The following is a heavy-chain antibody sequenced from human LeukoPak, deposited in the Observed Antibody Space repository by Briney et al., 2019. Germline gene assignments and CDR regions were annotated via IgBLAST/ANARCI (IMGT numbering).Heavy chain of an antibody. Sequence: APVKVSCKASGGTFSSYAISWVRQAPGQGLEWMGRIIPILGIANYAQKFQGRVTITADKSTSTAYMELSSLRSEDTAVYYCARERKIGKVVTPHAFDIWGQGTMVTVSS. CDR2: IIPILGIA. V-gene: IGHV1-69*04. CDR1: GGTFSSYA. CDR3: ARERKIGKVVTPHAFDI. D-gene: IGHD3-22*01. J-gene: IGHJ3*02.